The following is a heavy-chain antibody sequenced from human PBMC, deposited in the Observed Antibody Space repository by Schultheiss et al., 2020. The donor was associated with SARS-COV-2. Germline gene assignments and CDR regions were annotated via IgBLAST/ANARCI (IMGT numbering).Heavy chain of an antibody. J-gene: IGHJ6*03. CDR2: IYPGDSDT. CDR1: GYSFTSYW. V-gene: IGHV5-51*01. CDR3: ARSTVTRRDLYYYYYYMDV. Sequence: GGSLRLSCKGSGYSFTSYWIGWVRQMPGKGLEWMGIIYPGDSDTRYSPSFQGQVTISADKSISTAYLQWSSLKASDTAMYYCARSTVTRRDLYYYYYYMDVWGKGTTVTVSS. D-gene: IGHD4-17*01.